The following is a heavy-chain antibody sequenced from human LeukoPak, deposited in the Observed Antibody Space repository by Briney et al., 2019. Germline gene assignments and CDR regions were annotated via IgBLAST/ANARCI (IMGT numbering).Heavy chain of an antibody. D-gene: IGHD3-22*01. CDR2: ISYDGSNK. J-gene: IGHJ4*02. CDR1: GFTFSSYG. V-gene: IGHV3-30*03. Sequence: VRSLTLSCAASGFTFSSYGMHWVRQAPGKGLEWVAVISYDGSNKYYADSVKGRFTISRDDSKKTLALQLNSLRAEDTAVYYCARVVSGYLDYWGQGTLVTVSS. CDR3: ARVVSGYLDY.